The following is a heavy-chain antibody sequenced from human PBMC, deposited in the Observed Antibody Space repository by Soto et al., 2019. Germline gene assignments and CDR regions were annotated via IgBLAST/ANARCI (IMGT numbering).Heavy chain of an antibody. CDR3: ARDGRRYCSSTSCYDC. D-gene: IGHD2-2*01. CDR1: GFTFSAYS. CDR2: SSSSSTTI. V-gene: IGHV3-48*02. J-gene: IGHJ4*02. Sequence: EVQLVESGGGLVQPGGSLRLSCAASGFTFSAYSMNWVRQAPGRGLEWISFSSSSSTTIYYADSLKGRFTVSRDNANNSLYLQMNSLRDEDTAVYYCARDGRRYCSSTSCYDCWGQGTLVTVSS.